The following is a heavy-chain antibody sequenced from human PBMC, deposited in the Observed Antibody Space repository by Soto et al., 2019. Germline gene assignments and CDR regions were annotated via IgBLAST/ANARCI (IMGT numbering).Heavy chain of an antibody. CDR1: GGSISSYY. J-gene: IGHJ4*02. V-gene: IGHV4-59*12. CDR2: IYYSGST. Sequence: SETLSLTCTVSGGSISSYYWSWIRQPPGKGLEWIGYIYYSGSTNYNPSLKSRVTISVDTSKNQFSLRLTSVTAADTAVYYCVRGQWLPRGEYWGQGTLVTGSS. CDR3: VRGQWLPRGEY. D-gene: IGHD6-19*01.